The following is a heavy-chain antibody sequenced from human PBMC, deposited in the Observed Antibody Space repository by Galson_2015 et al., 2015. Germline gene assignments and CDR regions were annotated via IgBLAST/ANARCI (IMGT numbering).Heavy chain of an antibody. CDR1: GFTFDDYA. J-gene: IGHJ4*02. CDR2: ISWNSGSI. V-gene: IGHV3-9*01. CDR3: AKDMTAASNAVDY. Sequence: SLRLSCAASGFTFDDYAMHWVRQAPGKGLEWVSGISWNSGSIGYADSVKGRFTISRDNAKNSLYLQMNSLGAEDTALYYCAKDMTAASNAVDYWGQGTLVTVSS. D-gene: IGHD6-13*01.